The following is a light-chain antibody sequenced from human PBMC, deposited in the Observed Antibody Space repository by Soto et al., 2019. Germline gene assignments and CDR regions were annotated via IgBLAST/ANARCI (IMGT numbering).Light chain of an antibody. J-gene: IGLJ2*01. CDR3: SSYTGSSTEV. CDR2: DVS. CDR1: SCDVGGDNY. Sequence: QSVLTQPASVSGSPGQSITISCTGTSCDVGGDNYVSWYQQHPGKAPKLVIYDVSNRPSGVSNRFSCSKSGNTASLTISGLQAEDEADYYCSSYTGSSTEVFGGGTKLTVL. V-gene: IGLV2-14*01.